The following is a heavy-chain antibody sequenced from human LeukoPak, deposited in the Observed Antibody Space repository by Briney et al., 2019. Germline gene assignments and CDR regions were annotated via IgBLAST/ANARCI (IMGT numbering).Heavy chain of an antibody. V-gene: IGHV3-74*01. CDR2: INGDGSST. J-gene: IGHJ4*02. D-gene: IGHD2-2*01. CDR1: GFTFSAYW. Sequence: PGGSLRLSCAASGFTFSAYWMHWVRQAPGKGLVWVSRINGDGSSTSYADSVKGRFTISRDNAKNSLYLQMNSLRAEDTAVYYCAREDIVVVPAALSSQIFDYWGQGTLVTVSS. CDR3: AREDIVVVPAALSSQIFDY.